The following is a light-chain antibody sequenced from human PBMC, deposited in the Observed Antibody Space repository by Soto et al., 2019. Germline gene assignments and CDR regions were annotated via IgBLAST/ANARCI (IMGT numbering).Light chain of an antibody. J-gene: IGLJ1*01. CDR3: SSYISSSTLV. Sequence: QSVLTQPASVSGSPGQSNTISCTGTSSDVGGYNYVSWYQQHPGKVPKLIIYDVSNRPSGVSNRFSGSKSGNTASLTISGLQAEDEADYYCSSYISSSTLVFGTGTKLTVL. CDR1: SSDVGGYNY. CDR2: DVS. V-gene: IGLV2-14*01.